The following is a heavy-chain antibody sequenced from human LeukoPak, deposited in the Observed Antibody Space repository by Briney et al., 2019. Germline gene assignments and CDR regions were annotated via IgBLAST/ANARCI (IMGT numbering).Heavy chain of an antibody. Sequence: SETLSLXRTVSGGSISSYYWSWIRQPPGKVLEWIWYIYYSGSTNYNPSLKSRVTISVDTSKNQFSLKLSSVTAADTAVYYCARWPDLDYWGQGTLVTVSS. V-gene: IGHV4-59*01. D-gene: IGHD1-14*01. CDR3: ARWPDLDY. CDR1: GGSISSYY. J-gene: IGHJ4*02. CDR2: IYYSGST.